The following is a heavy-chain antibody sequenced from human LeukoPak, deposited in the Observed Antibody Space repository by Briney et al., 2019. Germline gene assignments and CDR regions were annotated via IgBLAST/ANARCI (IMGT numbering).Heavy chain of an antibody. CDR1: GGSISSSSYY. J-gene: IGHJ4*02. D-gene: IGHD3-10*01. CDR3: ARGRVAMVRGVTLFDY. Sequence: SETLSLTCTVSGGSISSSSYYWGWIRQPPGKGLEWIGYIYYSGSTNYNPSLKSRVTISVDTSKNQFSLKLSSVTAADTAVYYCARGRVAMVRGVTLFDYWGQGTLVTVSS. CDR2: IYYSGST. V-gene: IGHV4-61*05.